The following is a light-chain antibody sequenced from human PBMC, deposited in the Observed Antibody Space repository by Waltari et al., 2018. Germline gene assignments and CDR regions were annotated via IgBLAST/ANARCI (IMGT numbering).Light chain of an antibody. CDR2: EGS. J-gene: IGLJ2*01. CDR3: SSYISGVPDVV. CDR1: SRDVGVYEA. Sequence: QSALTQPASVSGSPGQSITILCTGNSRDVGVYEAFPWYQQHPGGAPKLLIYEGSHRPSGVSSRFSGSHSGNAISLTISGLLAEDEADYYCSSYISGVPDVVFGGGTKVTVL. V-gene: IGLV2-14*01.